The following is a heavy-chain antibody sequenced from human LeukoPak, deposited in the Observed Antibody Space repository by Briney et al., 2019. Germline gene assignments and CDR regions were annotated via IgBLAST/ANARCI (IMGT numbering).Heavy chain of an antibody. Sequence: PSETLSLTCTVSGGSISSSSYYWGWIRQPPGKGLEWIGSIHYSGGTYYNPSLKSRVTISVDTSKIQFSLKLSSVTAADTAVYHCARQREICSGGTCYPDWFDPWGQGTLVTVSS. J-gene: IGHJ5*02. D-gene: IGHD2-15*01. V-gene: IGHV4-39*01. CDR1: GGSISSSSYY. CDR2: IHYSGGT. CDR3: ARQREICSGGTCYPDWFDP.